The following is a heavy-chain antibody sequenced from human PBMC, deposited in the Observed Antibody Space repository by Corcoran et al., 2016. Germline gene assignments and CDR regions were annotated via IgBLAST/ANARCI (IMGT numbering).Heavy chain of an antibody. Sequence: EVQLVQSGAEVKTPGESLRISCKGSGYSFTSYWISWVRQMPGNGLEWMGSIDPSDSYTNYSPSFQGHVTISADKSISTAYLQWSSLKASDTAMYDSARHRKLLRFGEIGNWFDPWGQGTLVTVSS. D-gene: IGHD3-10*01. V-gene: IGHV5-10-1*03. CDR1: GYSFTSYW. J-gene: IGHJ5*02. CDR3: ARHRKLLRFGEIGNWFDP. CDR2: IDPSDSYT.